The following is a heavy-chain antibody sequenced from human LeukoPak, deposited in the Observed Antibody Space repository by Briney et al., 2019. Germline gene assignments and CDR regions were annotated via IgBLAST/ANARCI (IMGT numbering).Heavy chain of an antibody. D-gene: IGHD5-18*01. CDR1: GGSFSGYY. J-gene: IGHJ4*02. CDR3: ARGGRGYSYGLFDY. V-gene: IGHV4-34*01. Sequence: SETLSLTCAVYGGSFSGYYWSWIRQPPGEGLEWIGEMNHSGSTNFNPSLKSRVTISVDTSKNQFSLKLSSVTAADTAVYYCARGGRGYSYGLFDYWGQGTLVTVSS. CDR2: MNHSGST.